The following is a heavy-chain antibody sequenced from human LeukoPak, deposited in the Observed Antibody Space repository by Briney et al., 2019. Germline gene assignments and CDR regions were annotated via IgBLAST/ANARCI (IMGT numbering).Heavy chain of an antibody. J-gene: IGHJ4*02. Sequence: GRSLRPSCAASGFTSSCYVMRWVRQAPNNLLGWVAVIWYDGGNKYYADSVKGRSTTSGENSKNTLYLRMSSLRAEDTAVYYCARDLGGGSGSYNVDYWGQGTLVTVPS. V-gene: IGHV3-33*01. D-gene: IGHD3-10*01. CDR1: GFTSSCYV. CDR3: ARDLGGGSGSYNVDY. CDR2: IWYDGGNK.